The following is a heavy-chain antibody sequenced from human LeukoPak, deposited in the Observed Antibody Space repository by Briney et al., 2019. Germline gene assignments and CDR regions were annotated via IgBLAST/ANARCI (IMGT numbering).Heavy chain of an antibody. Sequence: GGSLRLSCAASGFTFSDYGIHWVRQAPGQGLEWVALIWYDGSKKYYADSVKGRFTISRDNSKDTLYLQMNSLRAEDTAVYYCAKDECSGGSCYSGFDYWGQGTLVTVSS. D-gene: IGHD2-15*01. V-gene: IGHV3-33*06. CDR1: GFTFSDYG. J-gene: IGHJ4*02. CDR2: IWYDGSKK. CDR3: AKDECSGGSCYSGFDY.